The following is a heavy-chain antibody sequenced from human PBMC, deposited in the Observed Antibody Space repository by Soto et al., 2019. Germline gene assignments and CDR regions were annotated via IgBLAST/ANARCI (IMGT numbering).Heavy chain of an antibody. CDR1: GGTFSSYA. D-gene: IGHD3-10*01. CDR2: IIPIFGTA. Sequence: QVQLVQSGAEVKKPGSSVKVSCKASGGTFSSYAISWVRQAPGQGLEWMGGIIPIFGTANYAQKFQGRVTIPAGKSKRTAYMELRSLGSEDTAVYYWAGRRITQDHGPSASGFDYWGQGTLVTVSS. CDR3: AGRRITQDHGPSASGFDY. V-gene: IGHV1-69*06. J-gene: IGHJ4*02.